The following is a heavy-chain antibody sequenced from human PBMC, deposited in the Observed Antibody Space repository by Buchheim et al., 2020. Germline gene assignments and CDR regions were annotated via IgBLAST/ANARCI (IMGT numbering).Heavy chain of an antibody. Sequence: EVQLVESGGGLVQPGGSLRLSCAASGFTFSSYAMGWVRQAPGKGLEWVSAISGSGGSTYYADSVKGRFTISSDNSKNTLYLQMNSLRAEDTAVYYCARPPRTGKGAGNWYFDLWGRGTL. CDR2: ISGSGGST. J-gene: IGHJ2*01. CDR1: GFTFSSYA. CDR3: ARPPRTGKGAGNWYFDL. D-gene: IGHD1-26*01. V-gene: IGHV3-23*04.